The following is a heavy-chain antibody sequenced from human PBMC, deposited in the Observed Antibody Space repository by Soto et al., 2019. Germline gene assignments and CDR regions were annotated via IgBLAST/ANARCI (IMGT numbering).Heavy chain of an antibody. D-gene: IGHD2-2*01. V-gene: IGHV4-30-2*01. Sequence: PSETLSLTCAVSGDSLSSGDFSWSWIRQPPGKGLEWIGNIYPTGGAFYNPSLKSRVTITVDRSKNRFSLRLNSVTAADTAAYYCAREYQLLSWFDPWGQGALVTVAS. CDR3: AREYQLLSWFDP. CDR2: IYPTGGA. CDR1: GDSLSSGDFS. J-gene: IGHJ5*02.